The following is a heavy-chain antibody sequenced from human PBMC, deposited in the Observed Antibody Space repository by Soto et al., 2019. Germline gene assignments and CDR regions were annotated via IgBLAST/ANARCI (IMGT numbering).Heavy chain of an antibody. CDR2: INAGNGNT. J-gene: IGHJ4*02. Sequence: QVQLVQSGAEEKKPGASVKVSCKASGYTFTSYAMHWVRQAPGQRLEWMGWINAGNGNTKYSQKFQGRVTITRDTSASTAYMELSSRRSEDTAVYYCARDRGGSGWFDYWGQGTLVTVSS. CDR3: ARDRGGSGWFDY. V-gene: IGHV1-3*05. D-gene: IGHD3-16*01. CDR1: GYTFTSYA.